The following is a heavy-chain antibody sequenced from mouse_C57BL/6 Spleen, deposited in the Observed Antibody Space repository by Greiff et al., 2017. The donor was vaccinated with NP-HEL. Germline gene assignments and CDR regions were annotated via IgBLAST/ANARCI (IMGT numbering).Heavy chain of an antibody. CDR2: IHPNSGST. J-gene: IGHJ2*01. Sequence: VQLQQPGAELVKPGASVKLSCKASGYTFTSYWMHWVKQRPGQGLEWIGMIHPNSGSTNYNEKFKSKATLTVDKSSSTAYMQLSSLTSEDSAVYYCARTDYGSSHYFDYWGQGTTLTVSS. V-gene: IGHV1-64*01. D-gene: IGHD1-1*01. CDR3: ARTDYGSSHYFDY. CDR1: GYTFTSYW.